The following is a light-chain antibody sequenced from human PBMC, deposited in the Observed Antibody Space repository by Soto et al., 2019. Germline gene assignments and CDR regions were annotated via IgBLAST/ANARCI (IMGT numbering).Light chain of an antibody. CDR2: SAS. V-gene: IGKV3-15*01. CDR3: QQYNNWPRYT. CDR1: HSVSGS. J-gene: IGKJ2*01. Sequence: EIELTQSPGTLSVSPGERVTLSCRATHSVSGSLAWYQQKPGRPPRLLIHSASTRAAGIPARFSGSGSGTDFTLTISSLQSEDFAVDYCQQYNNWPRYTFGQGTRLESK.